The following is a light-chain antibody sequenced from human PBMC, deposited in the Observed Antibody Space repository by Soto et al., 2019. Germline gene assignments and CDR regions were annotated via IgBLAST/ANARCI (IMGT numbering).Light chain of an antibody. V-gene: IGKV2-28*01. CDR1: QSLLHSNGYKY. CDR3: MQALQTPWT. CDR2: LGS. J-gene: IGKJ1*01. Sequence: DIVMTQSPLSLPVTPGEPASISCRSSQSLLHSNGYKYLYWYLQKPGQSPQLLIYLGSNRASGVPDRFSGSGSGTDFTMQISRLEDEDVGVYYSMQALQTPWTFGQGTKVAIQ.